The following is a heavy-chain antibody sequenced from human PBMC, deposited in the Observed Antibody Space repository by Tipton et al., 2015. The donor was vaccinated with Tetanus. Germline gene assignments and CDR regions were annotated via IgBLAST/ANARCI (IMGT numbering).Heavy chain of an antibody. Sequence: QLVQSGAEGKKPGASVKVSCKASGYTFANYDINWVRQATGQGLEWMGWMNPNSGNTGYTPKFQGAVTMTRDTSTDPAYLEVTSLVAEDTAVYYCARGTTMVRGVPSSGFYGMDVWGQGTTVTVSS. D-gene: IGHD3-10*01. CDR1: GYTFANYD. CDR3: ARGTTMVRGVPSSGFYGMDV. CDR2: MNPNSGNT. V-gene: IGHV1-8*02. J-gene: IGHJ6*02.